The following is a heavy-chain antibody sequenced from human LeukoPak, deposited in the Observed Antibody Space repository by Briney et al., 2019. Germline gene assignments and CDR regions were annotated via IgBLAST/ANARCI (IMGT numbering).Heavy chain of an antibody. CDR2: IYYSGST. CDR3: AGSSERYSSSSDY. V-gene: IGHV4-39*01. Sequence: PSETLSLTCTVSGGSISSSSYYWGWIRQPPGKGLEWIGSIYYSGSTYYNPSLKSRVTISVDTSKNQFSLKLSSVTAADTAVYYCAGSSERYSSSSDYWGQGTLVTVSS. J-gene: IGHJ4*02. CDR1: GGSISSSSYY. D-gene: IGHD6-13*01.